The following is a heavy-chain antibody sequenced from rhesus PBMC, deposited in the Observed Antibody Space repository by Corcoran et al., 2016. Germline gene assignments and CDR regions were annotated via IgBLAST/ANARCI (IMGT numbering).Heavy chain of an antibody. CDR1: GGSISGYYY. J-gene: IGHJ5-1*01. CDR3: ARGPIVRGNEFDV. Sequence: QVQLQESGPGLVKPSETLSLTCAVAGGSISGYYYWSWIRQPPGKWLGWIGSIYGSGGSNYLDPSLKSRVTLSVDTSKNQFSLKLSSVTAADTAVYYCARGPIVRGNEFDVWGPGVLVTVSS. V-gene: IGHV4S14*01. CDR2: IYGSGGSN. D-gene: IGHD3-16*01.